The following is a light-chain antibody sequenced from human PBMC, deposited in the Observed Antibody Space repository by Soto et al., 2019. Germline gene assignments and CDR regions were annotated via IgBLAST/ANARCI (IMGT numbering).Light chain of an antibody. CDR1: QSISRY. CDR2: AAS. V-gene: IGKV1-39*01. CDR3: QQSYIRPWT. Sequence: DMQMTQSPSSLSASVGDRVTISCRASQSISRYLHWYQQKPGEAPKVLIYAASSLQGGVPSRFSGSGSGTDFTLTISSLQPEDSATYYCQQSYIRPWTFGQGTRLDI. J-gene: IGKJ1*01.